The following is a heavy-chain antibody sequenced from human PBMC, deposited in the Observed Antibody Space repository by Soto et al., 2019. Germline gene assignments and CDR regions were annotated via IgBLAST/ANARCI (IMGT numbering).Heavy chain of an antibody. D-gene: IGHD5-18*01. CDR3: AKDGYTYVSADF. V-gene: IGHV3-30*18. CDR2: ISSGGSNK. J-gene: IGHJ4*02. Sequence: QVQLVESGGGVVQPGRSLRLSCAASGFTFSNYGMHWVRQAPGKGLEWVALISSGGSNKYYADSVKGRFTISRDNSKNTLYLQMNSLRAEDTAVYYCAKDGYTYVSADFWGQGTLVTVSS. CDR1: GFTFSNYG.